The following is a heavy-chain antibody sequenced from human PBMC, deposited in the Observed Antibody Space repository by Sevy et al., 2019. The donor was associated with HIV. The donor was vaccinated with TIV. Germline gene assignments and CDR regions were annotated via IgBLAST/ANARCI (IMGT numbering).Heavy chain of an antibody. CDR3: ARVHGLVPAAIYPNYGMDV. Sequence: ASVKVSCKASGYTFTNYCITWVRQAPGQGLEWMGWITTYNGKTNYVEKLQGRVTMTTDTSTSTAYMELRCLRSDDTAVSYCARVHGLVPAAIYPNYGMDVWGQGTTVTVSS. D-gene: IGHD2-2*01. V-gene: IGHV1-18*01. CDR1: GYTFTNYC. CDR2: ITTYNGKT. J-gene: IGHJ6*02.